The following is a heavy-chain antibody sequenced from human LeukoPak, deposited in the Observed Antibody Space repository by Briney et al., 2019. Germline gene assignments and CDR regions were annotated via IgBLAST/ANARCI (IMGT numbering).Heavy chain of an antibody. J-gene: IGHJ4*02. D-gene: IGHD6-19*01. V-gene: IGHV1-69*06. CDR1: GGTFSSYA. CDR2: IIPIFGTA. Sequence: SVKVSCKASGGTFSSYAISWVRQAPGQGLEWMGGIIPIFGTANYAQKFQGRVTITADKSTSTAYMELSSLRSEDTAVYYCARLPPGIAVAGTEDYWGQGTLVTVSS. CDR3: ARLPPGIAVAGTEDY.